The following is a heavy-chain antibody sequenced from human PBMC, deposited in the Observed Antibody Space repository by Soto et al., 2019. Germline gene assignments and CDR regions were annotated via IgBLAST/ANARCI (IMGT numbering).Heavy chain of an antibody. V-gene: IGHV4-59*08. J-gene: IGHJ4*02. CDR3: ARLDEDPYYFDY. Sequence: TSETLSLTCTVSGGSISSYYWSWIRQPPGMGLEWIGYIYYSGSTNYNPSLKSRVTISVDTSKNQFSLKLSSVTAADTAVYYCARLDEDPYYFDYWGQGTLVTVSS. CDR1: GGSISSYY. CDR2: IYYSGST.